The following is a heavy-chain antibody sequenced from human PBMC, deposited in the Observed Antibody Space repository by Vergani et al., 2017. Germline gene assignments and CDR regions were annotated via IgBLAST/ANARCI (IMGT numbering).Heavy chain of an antibody. CDR2: ISSSSSYI. J-gene: IGHJ6*02. Sequence: VQLVESGGGVVQPGRSLRLSCAASGFTFNQYGMHWVRQAPGKGLEWVSSISSSSSYIYYADSVKGRFTISRDNAKNSLYLQMNSLRAEDTAVYYCARDRDCSSTSCRGYYGMDVWGQGTTVTVSS. V-gene: IGHV3-21*01. D-gene: IGHD2-2*01. CDR3: ARDRDCSSTSCRGYYGMDV. CDR1: GFTFNQYG.